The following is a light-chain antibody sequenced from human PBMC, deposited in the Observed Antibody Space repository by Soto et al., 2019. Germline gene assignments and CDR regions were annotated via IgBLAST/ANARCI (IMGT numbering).Light chain of an antibody. CDR2: DVS. J-gene: IGLJ2*01. V-gene: IGLV2-14*01. CDR3: SSYTSSSTVV. Sequence: QSVLTQPASVSGSPGQSITISCTGTSSDVGGYKYVSWYQQHPGKAPKLMIYDVSNRPSGVSNRFSGSKSGNTASLTIXGXXXXXXXXXXCSSYTSSSTVVFGGGTKLTVL. CDR1: SSDVGGYKY.